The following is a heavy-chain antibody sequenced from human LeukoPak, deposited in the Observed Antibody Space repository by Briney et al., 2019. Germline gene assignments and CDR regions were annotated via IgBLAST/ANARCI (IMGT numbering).Heavy chain of an antibody. CDR1: GGSISSGSYY. D-gene: IGHD3-9*01. J-gene: IGHJ4*02. V-gene: IGHV4-61*02. Sequence: SETLSLTCTVSGGSISSGSYYWSWIRQPAGKGLEWIGRIYTSGSTNYNPSLKSRVTISVDTSKNQFSLKLSSVTAADTAVYYCARETTNYDILTGYYKASFDYWGQGTLVTVSS. CDR2: IYTSGST. CDR3: ARETTNYDILTGYYKASFDY.